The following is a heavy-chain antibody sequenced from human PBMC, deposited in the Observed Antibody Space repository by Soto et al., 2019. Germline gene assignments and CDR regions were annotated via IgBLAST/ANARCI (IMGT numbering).Heavy chain of an antibody. J-gene: IGHJ4*02. Sequence: GGSLRLSCAASGFTFSSYAMSWVRQAPGKGLEWVSAISGSGGSTYYADSVKGRFTISRDNSKNTLYLQMNSLRAEDTAVYYCAKDTASYGDYTPLHPVFDYWGQGTLVTVSS. V-gene: IGHV3-23*01. D-gene: IGHD4-17*01. CDR3: AKDTASYGDYTPLHPVFDY. CDR2: ISGSGGST. CDR1: GFTFSSYA.